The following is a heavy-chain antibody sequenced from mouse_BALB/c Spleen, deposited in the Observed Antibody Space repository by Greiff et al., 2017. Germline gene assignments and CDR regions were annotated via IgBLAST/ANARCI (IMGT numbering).Heavy chain of an antibody. D-gene: IGHD6-1*01. J-gene: IGHJ4*01. CDR3: ARGDLAASYYAMDY. CDR1: GFTFSSFG. Sequence: EVLLVESGGGLVQPGGSRKLSCAASGFTFSSFGMHWVRQAPEKGLEWVAYISSGSSTIYYADTVKGRFTISRANPKNTLFLQMTSLRSEDTAMYYCARGDLAASYYAMDYWGQGTSVTVSS. CDR2: ISSGSSTI. V-gene: IGHV5-17*02.